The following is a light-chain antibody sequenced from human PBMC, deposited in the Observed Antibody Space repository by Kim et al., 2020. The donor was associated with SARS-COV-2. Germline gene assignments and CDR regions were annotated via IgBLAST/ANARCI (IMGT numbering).Light chain of an antibody. J-gene: IGLJ2*01. Sequence: QLVLTQSSSASASLGSSVKLTCTLSSGHSTYMIAWHQQQPGKAPRYLMNLEERGTYIKGSGVPDRFSGSSSGADRYLTISNLESEDEADYYCETWDNYVVFGGGTQLTVL. CDR2: LEERGTY. CDR3: ETWDNYVV. CDR1: SGHSTYM. V-gene: IGLV4-60*03.